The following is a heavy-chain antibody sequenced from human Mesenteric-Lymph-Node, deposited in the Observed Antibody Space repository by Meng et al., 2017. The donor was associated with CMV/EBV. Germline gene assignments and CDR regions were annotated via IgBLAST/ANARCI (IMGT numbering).Heavy chain of an antibody. V-gene: IGHV3-30*02. J-gene: IGHJ4*02. Sequence: GESLKISCAASGFTFSSYEMNWVRQAPGKGLEWVAFIRYDGSNKYYADSVKGRFTISRDNSRNELYLQIHSLRRGDTAVYYCAAPRLFKVVFDYWGQGVQVTVSS. CDR3: AAPRLFKVVFDY. CDR1: GFTFSSYE. CDR2: IRYDGSNK. D-gene: IGHD3-9*01.